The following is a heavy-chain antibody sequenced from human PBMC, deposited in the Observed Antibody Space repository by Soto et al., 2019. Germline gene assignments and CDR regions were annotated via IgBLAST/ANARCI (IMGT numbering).Heavy chain of an antibody. CDR2: INHSGST. CDR1: GGSFSGYY. CDR3: ARRTAMAKGFDP. V-gene: IGHV4-34*01. J-gene: IGHJ5*02. D-gene: IGHD5-18*01. Sequence: QVQLQQWGAGLLKPSETLSLTCAVYGGSFSGYYWSWIRQPPGKGLEWIGEINHSGSTNYNPSLKRRVPISVDTSKNQCSRKLSSVTAADTAVYYCARRTAMAKGFDPWGQGTLVTVSS.